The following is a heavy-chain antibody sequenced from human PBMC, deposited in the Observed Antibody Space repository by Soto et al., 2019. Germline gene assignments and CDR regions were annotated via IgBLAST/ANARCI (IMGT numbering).Heavy chain of an antibody. J-gene: IGHJ6*02. CDR2: ISASRTTI. CDR1: GFTFTDYS. Sequence: EGQLVESGGGLVQPGGSLRLSCTVSGFTFTDYSLNWVRQAPGKGLEWLSYISASRTTIYYAASVRGRFTVSRDNAKNSLYLQMNSLRDEDTAVYYCARDGRRGYDLDVWGQGTMFTVSS. V-gene: IGHV3-48*02. CDR3: ARDGRRGYDLDV. D-gene: IGHD1-26*01.